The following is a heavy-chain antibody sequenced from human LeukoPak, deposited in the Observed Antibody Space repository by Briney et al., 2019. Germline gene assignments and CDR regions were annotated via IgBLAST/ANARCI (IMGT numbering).Heavy chain of an antibody. J-gene: IGHJ4*02. D-gene: IGHD1-1*01. CDR2: ISMNVQTT. V-gene: IGHV3-64D*06. CDR3: VREGLERRTNFDY. Sequence: GGSLRLSCSASGFTFTSHVMQWVRQAPGKGLQYVSGISMNVQTTYYAGSVKGRFTISRDSSKNTVYLQMSSLTAEDTAVYYCVREGLERRTNFDYWGQGTLVSVSS. CDR1: GFTFTSHV.